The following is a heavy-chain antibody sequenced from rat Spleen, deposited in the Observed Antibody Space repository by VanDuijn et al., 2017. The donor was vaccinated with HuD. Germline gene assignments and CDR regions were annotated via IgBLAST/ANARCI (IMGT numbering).Heavy chain of an antibody. CDR3: TSTYGGSNWFAN. Sequence: EVQLVESDGGLVQPGRSLKLACAPSGFTFSDYYMAWVRQAPTKGLEWVATISYDGSNTYHRDSVRGRFTISRDNAKSTLYLQMDSLRSEDTATYYCTSTYGGSNWFANWGQGTLVTVSS. CDR1: GFTFSDYY. V-gene: IGHV5-29*01. D-gene: IGHD1-11*01. J-gene: IGHJ3*01. CDR2: ISYDGSNT.